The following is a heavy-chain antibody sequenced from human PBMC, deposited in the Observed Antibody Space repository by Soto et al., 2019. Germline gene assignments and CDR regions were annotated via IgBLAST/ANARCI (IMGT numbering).Heavy chain of an antibody. CDR1: GYTFTGYY. J-gene: IGHJ6*02. CDR2: INPNSGGT. D-gene: IGHD1-1*01. Sequence: QVQLVQSGAEMKKPGASVKVSCMASGYTFTGYYIHWVRQAPGQGLEWMGWINPNSGGTKYAQNFQGRVTMTRDTSISTAYMELSRLRSDDTAVYYCAKNWTDEGSWGSYSGLDVWGQGTTVTVS. CDR3: AKNWTDEGSWGSYSGLDV. V-gene: IGHV1-2*02.